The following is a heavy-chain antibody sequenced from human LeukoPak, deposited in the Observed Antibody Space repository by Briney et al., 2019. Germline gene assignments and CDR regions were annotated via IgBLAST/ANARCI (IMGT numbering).Heavy chain of an antibody. Sequence: GGSLRLSCAAAGFTFSSYAMSWVRQAPGKGLEWVSAFSGSGGGTYYADSVKGRFTISRDSSKNTLFLQMNRLRPEDAAVYYCAKAPVTTWRGAYCYPFDYWGQGTLVTVSS. CDR1: GFTFSSYA. CDR2: FSGSGGGT. CDR3: AKAPVTTWRGAYCYPFDY. D-gene: IGHD2-21*01. V-gene: IGHV3-23*01. J-gene: IGHJ4*02.